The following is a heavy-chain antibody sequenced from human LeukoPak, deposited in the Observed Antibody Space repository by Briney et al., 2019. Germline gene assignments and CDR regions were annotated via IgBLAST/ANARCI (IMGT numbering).Heavy chain of an antibody. Sequence: ASVKVSCKASGYTLTGYNMTWVRQAPGQGLEWMEWINPNSGGTNYAQKFQGWVTMTRDTSISTAYMELSRLRSDDTAVYYCARANHRNHDYSGPGYWGQGTLVTVSS. CDR3: ARANHRNHDYSGPGY. CDR2: INPNSGGT. D-gene: IGHD4-11*01. J-gene: IGHJ4*02. V-gene: IGHV1-2*04. CDR1: GYTLTGYN.